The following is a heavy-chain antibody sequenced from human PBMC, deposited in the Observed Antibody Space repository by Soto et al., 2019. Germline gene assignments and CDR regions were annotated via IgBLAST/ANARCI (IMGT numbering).Heavy chain of an antibody. J-gene: IGHJ4*02. Sequence: GAPRLSRAAPGFTFSRYDMHWGRQATGKGLEWVSAIGTAGGTYYPGSVKGRFTISRENAKNSLYLQMNSLRAGDTAVYYCARAAPGYSSSPDYFDYWGQGTQVTVSS. CDR1: GFTFSRYD. CDR3: ARAAPGYSSSPDYFDY. CDR2: IGTAGGT. D-gene: IGHD6-13*01. V-gene: IGHV3-13*04.